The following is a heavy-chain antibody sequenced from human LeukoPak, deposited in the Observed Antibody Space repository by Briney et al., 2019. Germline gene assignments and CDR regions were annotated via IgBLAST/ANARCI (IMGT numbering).Heavy chain of an antibody. CDR1: GVSISSGGYY. J-gene: IGHJ3*02. Sequence: KPSETLSLTCTVSGVSISSGGYYWSWLRQPPGKGLEWIGYIYRSGSTYYNPSLKSRVTISVDRSKNQFSLKLSSVTAADTAVYYCARDLEREQWLAIGDAFDIWGQGTMVTVSS. D-gene: IGHD6-19*01. CDR2: IYRSGST. CDR3: ARDLEREQWLAIGDAFDI. V-gene: IGHV4-30-2*01.